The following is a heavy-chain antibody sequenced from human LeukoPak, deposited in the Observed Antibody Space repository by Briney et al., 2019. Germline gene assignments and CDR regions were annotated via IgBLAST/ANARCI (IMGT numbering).Heavy chain of an antibody. D-gene: IGHD6-13*01. Sequence: PSETLSLTCTVSGGSISRSNYYWGWIRQPPGKGLEWIGSIYYSGSTYYNPSLKSRVTISVDTSKNQFSLKLSSVTAADTAVYYCARRGSSSWYRSKYYFDYWGQGTLVTVSS. CDR2: IYYSGST. V-gene: IGHV4-39*07. J-gene: IGHJ4*02. CDR1: GGSISRSNYY. CDR3: ARRGSSSWYRSKYYFDY.